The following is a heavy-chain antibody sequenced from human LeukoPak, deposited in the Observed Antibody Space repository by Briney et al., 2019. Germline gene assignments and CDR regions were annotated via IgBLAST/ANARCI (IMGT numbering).Heavy chain of an antibody. CDR3: ARLYYYDSSGYLDFDL. J-gene: IGHJ2*01. D-gene: IGHD3-22*01. Sequence: ASVKVSCKASGGTFSSYAISWVRQAPGQGLEWMGIINPSGGSTSYAQKFQGRVTMTRDTSTSTVYMELSSLRSEDTAVYYCARLYYYDSSGYLDFDLWGRGTLVTVSS. CDR1: GGTFSSYA. CDR2: INPSGGST. V-gene: IGHV1-46*01.